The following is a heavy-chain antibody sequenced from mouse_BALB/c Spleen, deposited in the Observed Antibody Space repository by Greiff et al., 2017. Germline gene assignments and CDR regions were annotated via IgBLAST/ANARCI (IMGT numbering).Heavy chain of an antibody. CDR3: ARTKYFDY. CDR2: INSNGGST. J-gene: IGHJ2*01. V-gene: IGHV5-6-3*01. Sequence: DVMLVESGGGLVQPGGSLKLSCAASGFTFSSYGMSWVRQTPDKRLELVATINSNGGSTYYPDSVKGRFTISRDNAKNTLYLQMSSLKSEDTAMYYCARTKYFDYWGQGTTLTVSS. CDR1: GFTFSSYG.